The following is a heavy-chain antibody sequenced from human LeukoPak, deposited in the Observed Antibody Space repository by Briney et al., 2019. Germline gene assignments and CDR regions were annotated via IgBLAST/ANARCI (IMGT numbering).Heavy chain of an antibody. CDR3: ARDGCSSTSCYVFDY. CDR1: GGSISSYY. V-gene: IGHV4-4*07. D-gene: IGHD2-2*01. Sequence: SETLSLTCTVSGGSISSYYWSWIRQPAGKGLEWIRRIYTSGSTNYNPSLKSRFTMSVDTSKNQFSLKLSSVTAADTAVYYCARDGCSSTSCYVFDYWGQGTLVTVSS. J-gene: IGHJ4*02. CDR2: IYTSGST.